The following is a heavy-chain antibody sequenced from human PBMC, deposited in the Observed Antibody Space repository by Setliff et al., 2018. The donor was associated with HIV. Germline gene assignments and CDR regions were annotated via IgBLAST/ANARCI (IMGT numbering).Heavy chain of an antibody. D-gene: IGHD2-2*01. CDR2: FDPEDGET. Sequence: ASVKVSCKVYGYTLSELSIHWVRQAPGKGLEWMGYFDPEDGETVYALKFQGRVTMTEDTSTDTAYMELSGLRSEDTAVYYCAIDMVGGWLRPMPDFWGQGALVTVS. J-gene: IGHJ4*02. V-gene: IGHV1-24*01. CDR3: AIDMVGGWLRPMPDF. CDR1: GYTLSELS.